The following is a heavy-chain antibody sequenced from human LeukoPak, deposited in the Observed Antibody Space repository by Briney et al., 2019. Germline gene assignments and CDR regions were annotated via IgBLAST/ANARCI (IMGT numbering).Heavy chain of an antibody. V-gene: IGHV3-48*04. CDR2: ISSSSSTI. D-gene: IGHD4/OR15-4a*01. Sequence: PGGSLRLSCAASGFTFSSYSMNWVRQAPGKGLEWVSYISSSSSTIYYADSVKGRFTISRDNAENTVFLQMNSLSAEDTAVYYCSRGGAASFDLWGQGTLVTVSS. J-gene: IGHJ5*02. CDR1: GFTFSSYS. CDR3: SRGGAASFDL.